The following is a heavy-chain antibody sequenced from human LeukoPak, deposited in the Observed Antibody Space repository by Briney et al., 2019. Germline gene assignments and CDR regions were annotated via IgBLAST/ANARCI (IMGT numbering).Heavy chain of an antibody. CDR2: IYPGDSDT. CDR1: GYSLTSYW. Sequence: GKSLKISCKGSGYSLTSYWIGWVRQTPGKGLEWMGIIYPGDSDTRYSPSFQGQVTISADKSISTAYLQWSSLKASDTAMYYCASLSGYEHSGFDYWGQGTLVTVSS. J-gene: IGHJ4*02. CDR3: ASLSGYEHSGFDY. V-gene: IGHV5-51*01. D-gene: IGHD3-22*01.